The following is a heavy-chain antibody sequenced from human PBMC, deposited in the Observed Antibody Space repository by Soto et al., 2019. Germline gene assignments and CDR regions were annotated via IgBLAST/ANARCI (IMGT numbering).Heavy chain of an antibody. CDR3: AKDLLVTTITTVGD. D-gene: IGHD4-17*01. V-gene: IGHV3-30*18. CDR2: ISYDGNNK. Sequence: QVQLVESGGGVVQPGRSLRLSCAAEGFIFSTYGMHWVRQAPGKGLEWLSVISYDGNNKYYADSVKGRFTISRDNSKNTLWMQMDSLRTEDTAVYYCAKDLLVTTITTVGDWGQGALVTVSS. CDR1: GFIFSTYG. J-gene: IGHJ4*02.